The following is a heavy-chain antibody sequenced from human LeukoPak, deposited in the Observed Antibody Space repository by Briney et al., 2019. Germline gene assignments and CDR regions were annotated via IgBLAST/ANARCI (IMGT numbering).Heavy chain of an antibody. CDR3: ARSRNYYDSSGYYFPYYYYMDV. CDR1: SGSISSSGYY. V-gene: IGHV4-39*01. Sequence: PSETLSLTCTVSSGSISSSGYYWGWIRQPPGKGLEWAGSNYYSGDTYYNPSLGTRASMSVDTSKNQFSLKLSSVTAADTAVYYCARSRNYYDSSGYYFPYYYYMDVWGKGTTVTVSS. CDR2: NYYSGDT. J-gene: IGHJ6*03. D-gene: IGHD3-22*01.